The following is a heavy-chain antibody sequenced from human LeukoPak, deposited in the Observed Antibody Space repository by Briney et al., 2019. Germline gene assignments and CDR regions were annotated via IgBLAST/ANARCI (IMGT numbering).Heavy chain of an antibody. CDR2: VYYSGRT. CDR3: ARGVTMIGRLRFDP. CDR1: GGSISSSSYY. Sequence: SETLSLTCTVSGGSISSSSYYWGWIRQPPGKELQWIASVYYSGRTNYNPSLKSRVTISVDTSKNQFSLKLSSVTAADTAVYYCARGVTMIGRLRFDPWGQGTLVTVSS. J-gene: IGHJ5*02. D-gene: IGHD3-22*01. V-gene: IGHV4-39*07.